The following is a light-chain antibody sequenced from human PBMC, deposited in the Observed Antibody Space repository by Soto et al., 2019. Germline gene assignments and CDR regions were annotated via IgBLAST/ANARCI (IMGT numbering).Light chain of an antibody. Sequence: DVVMTQSPLSLPVTLGQPASISCRSNQSLVHSDGIAYFSWFQQRPGRSPRRLIYKVSNRDSGVPERFGGSWSGNDLTLKIIRVDAEDVGVYYCMQRIELPLNFGKGTRLEVK. J-gene: IGKJ5*01. CDR2: KVS. CDR3: MQRIELPLN. V-gene: IGKV2-30*02. CDR1: QSLVHSDGIAY.